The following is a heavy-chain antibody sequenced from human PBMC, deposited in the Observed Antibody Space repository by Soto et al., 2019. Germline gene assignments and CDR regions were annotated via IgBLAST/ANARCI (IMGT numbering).Heavy chain of an antibody. V-gene: IGHV1-58*01. D-gene: IGHD3-22*01. J-gene: IGHJ4*02. CDR2: IVVGSGNT. CDR3: AADPFPYDSSGPPFDY. CDR1: GFTFTSSS. Sequence: GASVKVSCKASGFTFTSSSVQWVRQARGQRLEWIGWIVVGSGNTNYAQKFQERVVITRDMSTSTAYMELSSLRSEDTAVYYCAADPFPYDSSGPPFDYWGQGTLVTVSS.